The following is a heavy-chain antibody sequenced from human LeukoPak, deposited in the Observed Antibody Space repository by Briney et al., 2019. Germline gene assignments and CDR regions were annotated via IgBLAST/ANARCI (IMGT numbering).Heavy chain of an antibody. Sequence: PSETLSLTCAVSGGSISSGGYARSWIRQPPGKGLEWIGYIYDSGCTHYNPFLKSRVTISVDRSENQFSLKLSSVTAADTALYYCASDKGYSNNYFDYWGQGTLVTVSS. V-gene: IGHV4-30-2*01. CDR3: ASDKGYSNNYFDY. CDR1: GGSISSGGYA. J-gene: IGHJ4*01. CDR2: IYDSGCT. D-gene: IGHD6-13*01.